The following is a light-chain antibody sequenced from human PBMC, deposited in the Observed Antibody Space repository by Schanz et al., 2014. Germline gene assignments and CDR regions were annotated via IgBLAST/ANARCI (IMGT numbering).Light chain of an antibody. CDR3: SSYAGNNDFGV. J-gene: IGLJ2*01. CDR1: ASNIGSNT. Sequence: QSVLTQPPSASGTPGQRVTISCSGSASNIGSNTVNWYQQLPGTAPKLLIYANSQRPSGVPDRFSGSKSGNTASLTVSGLQAEDEADYYCSSYAGNNDFGVFGGGTKVTVL. V-gene: IGLV1-44*01. CDR2: ANS.